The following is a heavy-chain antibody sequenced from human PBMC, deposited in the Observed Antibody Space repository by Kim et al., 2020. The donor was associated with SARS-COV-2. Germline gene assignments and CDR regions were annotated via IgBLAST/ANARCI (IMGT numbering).Heavy chain of an antibody. J-gene: IGHJ3*02. Sequence: GGSLRLSCAASGFTVSSNYMSWVRQAPGKGLEWVSVIYSGGSTYYADSVKGRFTISRDNSKNTLYLQMNSLRAEDTAVYYCARGQGYNYDAFDIWGQGTMVTVSS. CDR3: ARGQGYNYDAFDI. V-gene: IGHV3-66*01. CDR1: GFTVSSNY. D-gene: IGHD5-12*01. CDR2: IYSGGST.